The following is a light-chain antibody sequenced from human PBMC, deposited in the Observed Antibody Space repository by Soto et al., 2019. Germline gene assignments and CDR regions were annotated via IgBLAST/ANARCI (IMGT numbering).Light chain of an antibody. Sequence: EIVLTQSPGTLSLSPGERATLSCRASKSVSSSLLASYQQKPGPAPRLLIYGASIRATGIPARFSGSGSGTDFTLIISRLEPEDVAVYYCQQYGSSPLTFGGGTKVEIK. J-gene: IGKJ4*01. CDR2: GAS. CDR3: QQYGSSPLT. V-gene: IGKV3-20*01. CDR1: KSVSSSL.